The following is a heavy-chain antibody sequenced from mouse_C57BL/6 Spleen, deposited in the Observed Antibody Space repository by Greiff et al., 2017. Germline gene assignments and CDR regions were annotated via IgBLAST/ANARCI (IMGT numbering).Heavy chain of an antibody. D-gene: IGHD1-1*01. CDR1: GFTFTSYW. CDR3: ARMGYGTPYWYFDV. Sequence: QVQLQQPGAELVRPGSSVKLSCKASGFTFTSYWMDWVKQRPGQGLEWIGNIYPSDSETHYTQKFKAQATLTADKSSSTAYMQLSSLTSEDSAVYYCARMGYGTPYWYFDVWGTGTTVTVSS. J-gene: IGHJ1*03. V-gene: IGHV1-61*01. CDR2: IYPSDSET.